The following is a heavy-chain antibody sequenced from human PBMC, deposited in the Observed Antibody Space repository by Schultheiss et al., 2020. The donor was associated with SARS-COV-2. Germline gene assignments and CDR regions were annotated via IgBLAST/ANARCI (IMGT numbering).Heavy chain of an antibody. CDR1: GGTFSSYT. J-gene: IGHJ3*02. CDR3: ARGHMTTVTTDAFDI. D-gene: IGHD4-17*01. V-gene: IGHV1-69*13. CDR2: IIPIFGTA. Sequence: SVKVSCKASGGTFSSYTISWVRQAPGQGLEWMGGIIPIFGTANYAQKFQGRVTITADESTSTAYMELSRLRSDDTAVYYCARGHMTTVTTDAFDIWGQGTMVTVSS.